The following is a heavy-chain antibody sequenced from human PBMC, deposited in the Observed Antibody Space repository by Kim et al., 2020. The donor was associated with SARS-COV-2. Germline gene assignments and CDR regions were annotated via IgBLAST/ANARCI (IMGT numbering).Heavy chain of an antibody. D-gene: IGHD6-13*01. CDR3: ARNGVDSSSPLDY. Sequence: YAQKIEGRVTITADKSTSTGYMELSSLRSEDTAVYYCARNGVDSSSPLDYWGQGTLVTVSS. V-gene: IGHV1-69*02. J-gene: IGHJ4*02.